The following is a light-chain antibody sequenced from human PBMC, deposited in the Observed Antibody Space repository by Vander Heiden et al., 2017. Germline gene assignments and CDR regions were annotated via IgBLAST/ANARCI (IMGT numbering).Light chain of an antibody. Sequence: QSVLTQPPSVSGAPGPRVTISCTGSSSNIGAGYDVHWYQQLPATAPKLLIYGNNNRPSGVPDRFSGSKSGTSASLAITGLQAEDEADYYCQSYDSSLSSVVFGGGTKLTVL. V-gene: IGLV1-40*01. J-gene: IGLJ2*01. CDR3: QSYDSSLSSVV. CDR1: SSNIGAGYD. CDR2: GNN.